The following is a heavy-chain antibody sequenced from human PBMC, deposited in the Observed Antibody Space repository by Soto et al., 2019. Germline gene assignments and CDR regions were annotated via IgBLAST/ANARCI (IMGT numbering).Heavy chain of an antibody. CDR3: ASLTTVNGSYGLDA. J-gene: IGHJ6*02. D-gene: IGHD4-4*01. Sequence: QVQLVQSGAEVKKPGASVKVSCKASGYTFTDYYMHWVRQAPGQGLEWMGWINPNSGGTNYAQKFQGRVTMTSDTSISTAYMEVSRLRSDDTAVFYCASLTTVNGSYGLDAWGHGTTVTVSS. CDR1: GYTFTDYY. CDR2: INPNSGGT. V-gene: IGHV1-2*02.